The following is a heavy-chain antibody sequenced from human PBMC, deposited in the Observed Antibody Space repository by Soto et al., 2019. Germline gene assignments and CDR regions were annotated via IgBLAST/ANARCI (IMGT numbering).Heavy chain of an antibody. V-gene: IGHV1-69*13. Sequence: SVKVSCKASGGTFSRYAISWLRQAPGQGLEWMGGIIPIFGTANYAQKFQGRVTITADESTSTAYMELSSLRSEDTAVYYCARVSGNASNTYGMDVWGQGTTVTVSS. CDR3: ARVSGNASNTYGMDV. J-gene: IGHJ6*02. CDR1: GGTFSRYA. CDR2: IIPIFGTA.